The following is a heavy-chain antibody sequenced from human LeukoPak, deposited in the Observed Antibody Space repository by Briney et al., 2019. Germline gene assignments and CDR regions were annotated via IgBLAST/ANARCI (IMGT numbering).Heavy chain of an antibody. CDR2: IYNSGNT. CDR1: GGSISSSNW. D-gene: IGHD2-15*01. Sequence: SETLSLTCAVSGGSISSSNWWTWIRQPPGKGPEWIGYIYNSGNTYYNPSLKSRVSISADTSENEFSLKLNSVSAADTAVYYCARGSRGTVVVAASAFDIWGQGTFLTVSS. V-gene: IGHV4-30-4*01. J-gene: IGHJ3*02. CDR3: ARGSRGTVVVAASAFDI.